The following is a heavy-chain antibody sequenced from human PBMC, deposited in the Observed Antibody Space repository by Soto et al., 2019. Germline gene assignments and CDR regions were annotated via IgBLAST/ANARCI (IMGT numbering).Heavy chain of an antibody. CDR3: ASGPGAVVVAAGAFDI. CDR2: INPNSGGT. V-gene: IGHV1-2*02. D-gene: IGHD2-15*01. J-gene: IGHJ3*02. CDR1: GYTFTGYY. Sequence: ASVKVSCKASGYTFTGYYMHWVRQAPGQGLEWMGWINPNSGGTNYAQKFQGRVTMTRDTSISTAYMELSRLRSDDTAVYYCASGPGAVVVAAGAFDIWGQGTMVTVSS.